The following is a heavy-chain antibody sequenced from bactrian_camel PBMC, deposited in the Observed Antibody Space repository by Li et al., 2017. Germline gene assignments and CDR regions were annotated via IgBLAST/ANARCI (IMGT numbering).Heavy chain of an antibody. CDR2: IYRDLVHT. D-gene: IGHD3*01. CDR1: GNIYNTDC. V-gene: IGHV3S63*01. Sequence: HVQLVESGGGSVQAGGSLTLSCVASGNIYNTDCMAWFRQAPGKEREGVASIYRDLVHTYYADSVKGRFTISQDNAKNTMYLQMNSLKPEDTAMYYCAAGDRVEIDCSSGSWAEDYVGLDVWGKGTQVTVS. J-gene: IGHJ7*01.